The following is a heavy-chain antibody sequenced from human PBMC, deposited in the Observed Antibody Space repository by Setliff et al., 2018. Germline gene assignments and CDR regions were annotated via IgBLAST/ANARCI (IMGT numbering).Heavy chain of an antibody. V-gene: IGHV4-39*01. CDR2: IYYSGST. D-gene: IGHD1-26*01. CDR3: ARHPSSGSYYGGSIFYFDD. CDR1: GDSLRNDY. J-gene: IGHJ4*02. Sequence: SETLSLTCSVSGDSLRNDYWGWIRQPPGKGLEWIGSIYYSGSTYYNPSLKSRVTLSVDTSKNQFSLKLSFVTAADTAVYYCARHPSSGSYYGGSIFYFDDWGPGILVTVSS.